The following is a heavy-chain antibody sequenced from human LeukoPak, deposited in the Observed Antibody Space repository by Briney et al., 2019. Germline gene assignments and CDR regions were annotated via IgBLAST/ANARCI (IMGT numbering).Heavy chain of an antibody. D-gene: IGHD3-10*01. Sequence: SETLSLTCTVSGYSISSGYYWGWIRQPPGKGLEWIGNIYQTGSTYYNPSLKSRVTISLDTSKNQFSLKLSSVTAADTAVYYCARTYGSGSPLMYYFDYWGQGTLVTVSS. CDR3: ARTYGSGSPLMYYFDY. CDR2: IYQTGST. J-gene: IGHJ4*02. V-gene: IGHV4-38-2*02. CDR1: GYSISSGYY.